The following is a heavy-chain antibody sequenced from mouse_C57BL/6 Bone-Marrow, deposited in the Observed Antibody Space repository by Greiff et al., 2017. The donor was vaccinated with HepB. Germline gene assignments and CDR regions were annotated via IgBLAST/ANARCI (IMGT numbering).Heavy chain of an antibody. Sequence: EVKLMESGPVLVKPGASVKMSCKASGYTFTDYYMNWVKQSHGKSLEWIGVINPYNGGTSYNQKFKGKATLTVDKSSSTAYMELNSLTSEDSAVYYCARGHNYLRHYFDYWGQGTTLTVSS. CDR1: GYTFTDYY. J-gene: IGHJ2*01. D-gene: IGHD5-5*01. V-gene: IGHV1-19*01. CDR3: ARGHNYLRHYFDY. CDR2: INPYNGGT.